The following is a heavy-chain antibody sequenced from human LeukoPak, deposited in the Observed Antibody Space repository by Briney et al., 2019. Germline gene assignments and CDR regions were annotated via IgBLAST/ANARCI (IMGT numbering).Heavy chain of an antibody. Sequence: SETLSLTCAVSSASVTSHHWAWIRQPAGKERKGLGRVHFSGSTNYTPSLKSRVAISLDKSKNELSLTLNSVSAADTAVYYCARDESSRDDSGGYHYWGRGVLVTVSS. D-gene: IGHD3-22*01. J-gene: IGHJ4*02. CDR1: SASVTSHH. CDR2: VHFSGST. CDR3: ARDESSRDDSGGYHY. V-gene: IGHV4-4*07.